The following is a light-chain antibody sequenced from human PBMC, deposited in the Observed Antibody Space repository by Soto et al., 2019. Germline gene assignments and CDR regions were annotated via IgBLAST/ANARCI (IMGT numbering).Light chain of an antibody. CDR1: RSNIGAGYD. CDR3: QSYDSSLSGFYV. CDR2: GNS. V-gene: IGLV1-40*01. J-gene: IGLJ1*01. Sequence: QPVLTQPPSVSGAPGQRVTISCTGSRSNIGAGYDVHWYQQLPGTAPKLLIYGNSNRPSGVPDRFSGSKSGTSASLATTGLQAEDEADYYCQSYDSSLSGFYVFGTGTKLTVL.